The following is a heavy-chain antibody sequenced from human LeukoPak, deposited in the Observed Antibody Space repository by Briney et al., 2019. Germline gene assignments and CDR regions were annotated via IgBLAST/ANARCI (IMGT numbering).Heavy chain of an antibody. CDR1: GYRFANYW. CDR2: IYPDDSDT. J-gene: IGHJ4*02. D-gene: IGHD2-2*02. CDR3: AMGGDSTTNCYRCFNY. Sequence: PGESLTISCKGSGYRFANYWIGWVRQMPGKGPEWMGIIYPDDSDTRYSPSFQGQVTISADKSISTAYLQWSSLRASDTAIYYCAMGGDSTTNCYRCFNYWGQGTLVTVSS. V-gene: IGHV5-51*01.